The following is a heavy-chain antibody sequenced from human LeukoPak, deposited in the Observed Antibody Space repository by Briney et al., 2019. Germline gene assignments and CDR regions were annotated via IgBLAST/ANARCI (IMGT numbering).Heavy chain of an antibody. D-gene: IGHD1-1*01. Sequence: ASVKVSCKVSGYTLTELSMHWVRQTPGIGLEWMGGFDPEDGETIYAQKFQGRVTMTEDTSTDTAYMELSSLRSEDTAVYYCATETTPMTDGGMDVWGKGTTVTVSS. V-gene: IGHV1-24*01. CDR1: GYTLTELS. J-gene: IGHJ6*04. CDR2: FDPEDGET. CDR3: ATETTPMTDGGMDV.